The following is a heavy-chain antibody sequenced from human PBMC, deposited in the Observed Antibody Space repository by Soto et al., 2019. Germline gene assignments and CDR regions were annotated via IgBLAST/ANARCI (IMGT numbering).Heavy chain of an antibody. CDR1: GFTFSSYA. J-gene: IGHJ4*02. CDR3: AKVGYYYDSSGYYPY. CDR2: ISGSGGST. D-gene: IGHD3-22*01. V-gene: IGHV3-23*01. Sequence: GGSLRLSCAAYGFTFSSYAMSWVRQAPGKGLEWVSAISGSGGSTYYADSVKGRFTISRDNSKNTLYLQMNSLRAEDTAVYYCAKVGYYYDSSGYYPYWGQGTLVTVS.